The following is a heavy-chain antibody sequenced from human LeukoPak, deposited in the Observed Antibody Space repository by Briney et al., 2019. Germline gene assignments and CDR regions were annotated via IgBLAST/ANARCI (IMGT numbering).Heavy chain of an antibody. CDR1: GYTFTGYY. CDR2: INPNSGGT. Sequence: AASVKVSFKASGYTFTGYYMHWVRQAPGQGLEWMGWINPNSGGTNYAQKFQGRVTMTRDTSISTAYMELSRLRSDDTAVYYCARSYDSSGSIPRYWGQGTLVTVSS. D-gene: IGHD3-22*01. V-gene: IGHV1-2*02. J-gene: IGHJ4*02. CDR3: ARSYDSSGSIPRY.